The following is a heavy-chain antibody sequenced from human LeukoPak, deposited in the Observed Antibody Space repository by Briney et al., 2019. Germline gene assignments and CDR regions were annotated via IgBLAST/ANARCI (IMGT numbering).Heavy chain of an antibody. J-gene: IGHJ4*02. V-gene: IGHV3-7*01. Sequence: GGSLRLSCAASGFTFSSSWVTWVRQAPGKGLEWVASINQGGSVKHYMDSVKGRFTISRDNSNNLLFLQMYSLRAEDTAVYYRAKLLGDVTTFDYWGQGTLVTVSS. D-gene: IGHD3-16*01. CDR2: INQGGSVK. CDR3: AKLLGDVTTFDY. CDR1: GFTFSSSW.